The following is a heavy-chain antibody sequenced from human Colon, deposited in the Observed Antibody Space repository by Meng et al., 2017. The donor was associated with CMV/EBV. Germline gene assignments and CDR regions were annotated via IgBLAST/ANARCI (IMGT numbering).Heavy chain of an antibody. J-gene: IGHJ6*02. D-gene: IGHD3-10*01. CDR1: GFTFSSYW. CDR3: ARESIAMVRGYGMDV. V-gene: IGHV3-74*03. CDR2: INSDGSST. Sequence: GESLKISCAASGFTFSSYWMHWVRQAPGKGLVWVSRINSDGSSTKYADSVKGRFTISRDNAENTLYLQMDSLRVEDTALYYCARESIAMVRGYGMDVWGQGTTVTVSS.